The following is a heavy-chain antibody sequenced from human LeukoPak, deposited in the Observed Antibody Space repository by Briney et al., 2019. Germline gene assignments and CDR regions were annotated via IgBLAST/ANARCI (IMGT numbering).Heavy chain of an antibody. Sequence: ASAKVSCKTSGYTFTSYGISWMRQAPGQGLEWMGWISTSKGNTRYAQNLQGRLTMTTDTFMSTAYMELRSLRSDDTAVYYCARDKDWDLEYWGQGTLVTVSS. CDR2: ISTSKGNT. V-gene: IGHV1-18*01. J-gene: IGHJ4*02. CDR1: GYTFTSYG. CDR3: ARDKDWDLEY. D-gene: IGHD3-9*01.